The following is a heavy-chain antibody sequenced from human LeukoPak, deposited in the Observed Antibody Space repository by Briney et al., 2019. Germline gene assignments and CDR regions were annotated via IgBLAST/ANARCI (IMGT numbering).Heavy chain of an antibody. CDR1: GGTXSSYA. CDR2: IIPIFGTA. D-gene: IGHD3-22*01. J-gene: IGHJ6*02. V-gene: IGHV1-69*13. Sequence: SVKVSCKASGGTXSSYAISWVRQAPGQGLEWMGGIIPIFGTANYAQKLQGRVTITADESTSTAYMELRSLRSEDTAVYYCARDYYDSSGGIYYYGMDVWGQGTTVTVSS. CDR3: ARDYYDSSGGIYYYGMDV.